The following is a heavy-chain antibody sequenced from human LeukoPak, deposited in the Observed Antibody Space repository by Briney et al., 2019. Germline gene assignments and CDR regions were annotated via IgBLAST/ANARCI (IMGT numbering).Heavy chain of an antibody. J-gene: IGHJ4*02. CDR3: TRTKLTGDLYYFDY. Sequence: GGSLRLSCTTSGFTFNDYAMSWLRQAPGKGLEWVGFIRSKAYGGTAGYAASVKGRFTISRDDSKTIAYLQMNSLKTEDTGVYYCTRTKLTGDLYYFDYWGQGTLVTVSS. CDR2: IRSKAYGGTA. V-gene: IGHV3-49*03. D-gene: IGHD7-27*01. CDR1: GFTFNDYA.